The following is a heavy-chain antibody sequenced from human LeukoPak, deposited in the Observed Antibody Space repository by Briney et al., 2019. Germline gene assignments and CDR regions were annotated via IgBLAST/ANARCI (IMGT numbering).Heavy chain of an antibody. Sequence: SETLFLTCTVSVDSISSYYWTWIRQPAAKVLEWIRRIQTSGSTNYNPSRKSQVTMSVDTSKNQFSLKLSSVTAADTAVYYCARDCLRGNWFDPWGQGTLVTVSS. CDR3: ARDCLRGNWFDP. D-gene: IGHD3-10*01. CDR1: VDSISSYY. V-gene: IGHV4-4*07. J-gene: IGHJ5*02. CDR2: IQTSGST.